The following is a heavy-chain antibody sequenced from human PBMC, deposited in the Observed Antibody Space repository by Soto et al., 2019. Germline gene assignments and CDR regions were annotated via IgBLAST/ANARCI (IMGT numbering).Heavy chain of an antibody. D-gene: IGHD6-19*01. CDR2: ISGSGGST. J-gene: IGHJ4*02. V-gene: IGHV3-23*01. CDR3: AKGRATSGWILDY. CDR1: GFTFNSNA. Sequence: GGSLRLSCAASGFTFNSNAMSWVRQAPGKGLEWVSGISGSGGSTYYADSVKGRFTISRDNSKKTLYLQMNNLRAEDTAVYYCAKGRATSGWILDYWGQGTLVTVS.